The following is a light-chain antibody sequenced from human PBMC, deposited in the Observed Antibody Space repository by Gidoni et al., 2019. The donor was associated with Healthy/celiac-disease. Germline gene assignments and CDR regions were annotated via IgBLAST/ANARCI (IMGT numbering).Light chain of an antibody. CDR3: QQSYSTPFT. V-gene: IGKV1-39*01. J-gene: IGKJ3*01. Sequence: DIQMVQSPSSLSASGADRVTITCRASQSISSYLDWYQQKPGKAPKLLIYAASSLQSAVPSRFSGSGSGTDFTLTISSLQSEDFATYYCQQSYSTPFTFGPXTKVDIK. CDR2: AAS. CDR1: QSISSY.